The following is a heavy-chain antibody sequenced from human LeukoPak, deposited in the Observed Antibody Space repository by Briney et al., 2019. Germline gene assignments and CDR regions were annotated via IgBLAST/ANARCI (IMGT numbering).Heavy chain of an antibody. CDR3: TRDGRGGSSSWYRYFDY. CDR1: GFTFGDYA. V-gene: IGHV3-49*04. Sequence: GGSLRLSCTASGFTFGDYAMSWVRQAPGKGLEWVGFIRSKAYGGTTEYAASVKGRFTISRDDSKSIAYLQMNSLKTEDTAVYYCTRDGRGGSSSWYRYFDYWGQGTLVTVSS. J-gene: IGHJ4*02. CDR2: IRSKAYGGTT. D-gene: IGHD6-13*01.